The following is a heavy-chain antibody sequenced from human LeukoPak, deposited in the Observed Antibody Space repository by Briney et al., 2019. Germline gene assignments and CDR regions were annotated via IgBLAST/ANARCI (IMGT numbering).Heavy chain of an antibody. J-gene: IGHJ3*02. Sequence: PGRSLRLSCAASGFTFSSYGMHWVRQAPGKGLEWVAVIWYDGSNKYYADSVKGRFTISRDNSKNTLYLQMNSLRAEDTAVYYCARGPMTTVTNAFDIWGQGTMVTVSS. CDR1: GFTFSSYG. CDR2: IWYDGSNK. D-gene: IGHD4-17*01. CDR3: ARGPMTTVTNAFDI. V-gene: IGHV3-33*01.